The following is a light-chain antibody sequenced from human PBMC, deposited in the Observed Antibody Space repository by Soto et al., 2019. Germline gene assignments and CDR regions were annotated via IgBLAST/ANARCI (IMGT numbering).Light chain of an antibody. CDR1: SSDIGTYKY. J-gene: IGLJ2*01. V-gene: IGLV2-8*01. CDR2: EVS. Sequence: QSVLTQPPSASGSPGQSVTISCTGTSSDIGTYKYVSWYQQHPGKAPKLLIYEVSQRPSGVPNRFSGSKSGNTASLTVSGLQAEDEADYYCSSYAGSNNVVFGGGTKVTVL. CDR3: SSYAGSNNVV.